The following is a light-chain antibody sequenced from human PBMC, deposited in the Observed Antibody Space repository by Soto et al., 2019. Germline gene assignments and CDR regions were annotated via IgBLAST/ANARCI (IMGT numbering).Light chain of an antibody. CDR3: QQYYRWPFT. CDR1: QSVSSN. V-gene: IGKV3-15*01. CDR2: GAS. J-gene: IGKJ3*01. Sequence: EIVMTQSPSTLSVSPGERATVSCRASQSVSSNLAWYQQKPGQAPRLLIYGASTGATGITARFSGNGSGTEFTLTISSLHSEDFASYYCQQYYRWPFTCGPGTRVDI.